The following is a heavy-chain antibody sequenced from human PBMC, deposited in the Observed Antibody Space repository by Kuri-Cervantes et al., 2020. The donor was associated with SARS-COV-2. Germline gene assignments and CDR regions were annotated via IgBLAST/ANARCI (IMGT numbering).Heavy chain of an antibody. V-gene: IGHV4-61*01. Sequence: SETLSLTCTVSGGSVSSGSYYWSWIRQPPGKGLEWIGYIYYSGSTNYNPSLKSRVTISVDTSKNQFSLKLSSVTAADTAVYYCARTNRGRYYYYYGMDVWGQGTTVTVSS. CDR1: GGSVSSGSYY. CDR2: IYYSGST. D-gene: IGHD3-10*01. J-gene: IGHJ6*02. CDR3: ARTNRGRYYYYYGMDV.